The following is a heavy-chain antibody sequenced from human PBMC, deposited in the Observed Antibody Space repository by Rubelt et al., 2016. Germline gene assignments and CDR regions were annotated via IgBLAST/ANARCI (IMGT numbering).Heavy chain of an antibody. J-gene: IGHJ3*02. D-gene: IGHD6-13*01. Sequence: QVQLQESGPGLVKPSETLSLTCTVSGYSISSGYYWGWIRQPPGKGLEWIGSIYHSGSTYYNPSLKGRVTISVDTSKNQVSLKLSSVTAADTAVYYCAREAPEAGDACDIWGQGTMVTVSS. CDR1: GYSISSGYY. V-gene: IGHV4-38-2*02. CDR2: IYHSGST. CDR3: AREAPEAGDACDI.